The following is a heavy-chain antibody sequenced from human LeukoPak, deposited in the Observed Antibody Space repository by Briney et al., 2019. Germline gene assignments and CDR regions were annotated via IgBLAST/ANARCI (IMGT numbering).Heavy chain of an antibody. V-gene: IGHV3-74*01. CDR3: AKGGPTGSNYFDF. Sequence: GGSLRLSCAASGFTFSSYWMHWVRQAPGKGLVWVSRIDSDGSNTNYADSVKGRFTISRDNAKNTLYLQMNSLRAEDTAVYYCAKGGPTGSNYFDFWGQGTLVTVSS. J-gene: IGHJ4*02. D-gene: IGHD1-26*01. CDR2: IDSDGSNT. CDR1: GFTFSSYW.